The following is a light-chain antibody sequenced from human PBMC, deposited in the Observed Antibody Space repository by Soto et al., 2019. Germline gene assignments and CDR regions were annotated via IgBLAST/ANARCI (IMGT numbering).Light chain of an antibody. V-gene: IGKV3-20*01. CDR1: QSVSSSY. CDR3: HQYGGSPRT. J-gene: IGKJ1*01. Sequence: EIVLTQSPGTLSLSPGERATLSCRASQSVSSSYLAWYQQKPGQAPRLLIYGASSRATGIPDRFSGSGSGTDFTLTISGLEPEDFAVYYCHQYGGSPRTLGQGTKVEIK. CDR2: GAS.